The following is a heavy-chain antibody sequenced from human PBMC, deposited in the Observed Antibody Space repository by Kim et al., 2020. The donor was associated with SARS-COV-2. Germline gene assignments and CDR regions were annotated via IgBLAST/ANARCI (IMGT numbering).Heavy chain of an antibody. Sequence: GGSLRLSCVASGFSFGTFDMSWVRQAPGKGLKWVSVIKRPDDSAYYAESVKGRFTVSRASARNTLYLQMNSLRVEDTAVYYCVKGAWLDYWGPGTLVTVPA. J-gene: IGHJ4*02. CDR2: IKRPDDSA. V-gene: IGHV3-23*01. CDR1: GFSFGTFD. CDR3: VKGAWLDY. D-gene: IGHD5-12*01.